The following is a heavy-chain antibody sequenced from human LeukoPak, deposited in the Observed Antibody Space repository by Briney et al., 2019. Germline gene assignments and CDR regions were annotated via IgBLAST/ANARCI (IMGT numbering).Heavy chain of an antibody. V-gene: IGHV3-23*01. J-gene: IGHJ4*02. Sequence: PGGSLRLSCAASGFTFSNAWMSWVRQAPGKGLEWVSGIIGSGGTTYYADSVKGRFTISRDNSKNTLYLQMNSLRAEDTALYYCAKDINWASFESWGQGTLVTVSS. CDR1: GFTFSNAW. D-gene: IGHD7-27*01. CDR3: AKDINWASFES. CDR2: IIGSGGTT.